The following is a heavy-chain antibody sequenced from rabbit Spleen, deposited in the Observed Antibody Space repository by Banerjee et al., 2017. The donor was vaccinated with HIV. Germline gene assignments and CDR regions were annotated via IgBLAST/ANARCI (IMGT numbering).Heavy chain of an antibody. CDR1: GFDLNTYYY. J-gene: IGHJ6*01. Sequence: QEQLEESGGGLVKPEGSLTLTCTASGFDLNTYYYMYWVRQAPGKGLDLIACIYAGSSSSTYSATWAKGRFTLSKTSSTTVTLQMTSLTAADTATYFCARDAGTSFSTYGMDLWGPGTLVT. CDR3: ARDAGTSFSTYGMDL. V-gene: IGHV1S45*01. CDR2: IYAGSSSST. D-gene: IGHD8-1*01.